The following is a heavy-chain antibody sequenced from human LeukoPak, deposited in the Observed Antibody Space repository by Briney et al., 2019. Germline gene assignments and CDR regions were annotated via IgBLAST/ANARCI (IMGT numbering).Heavy chain of an antibody. J-gene: IGHJ5*01. Sequence: SETLSLTCIVSGGSISTDYWNWIRQSPGKGLEGIGYVHYSGGTNYNPSLQSRVTLSLDTSKTQFSLKLTSVTAADTAVYYCARRAAMTLSGEDNWFDSWGQGSLVTVSS. D-gene: IGHD7-27*01. V-gene: IGHV4-59*08. CDR3: ARRAAMTLSGEDNWFDS. CDR2: VHYSGGT. CDR1: GGSISTDY.